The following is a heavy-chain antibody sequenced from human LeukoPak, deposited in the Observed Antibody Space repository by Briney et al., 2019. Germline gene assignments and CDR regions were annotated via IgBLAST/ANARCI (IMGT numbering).Heavy chain of an antibody. J-gene: IGHJ3*02. D-gene: IGHD6-25*01. Sequence: GGSLRLSCAASGFTFSSYAMSWIRQAPGKGLEWVSGINWNGGSTGYADSVKGRFTISRDNAKNSLYLQMNSLRAEDTALYYCSAAPMDDAFDIWGQGTMVTVSS. V-gene: IGHV3-20*04. CDR3: SAAPMDDAFDI. CDR2: INWNGGST. CDR1: GFTFSSYA.